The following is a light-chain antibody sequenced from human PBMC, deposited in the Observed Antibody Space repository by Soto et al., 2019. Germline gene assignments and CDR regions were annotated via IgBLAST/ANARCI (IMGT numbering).Light chain of an antibody. Sequence: DIQMTQSPSSLSASVGDSVTISCRASRNIRNYLNWYQQKPGKVPKFLIYAASSLHSGVPSRFSGSGSGTDFTLTISSLQPEDFATYYCQQTYSTPTFGQGNKLEIK. CDR2: AAS. J-gene: IGKJ2*01. V-gene: IGKV1-39*01. CDR3: QQTYSTPT. CDR1: RNIRNY.